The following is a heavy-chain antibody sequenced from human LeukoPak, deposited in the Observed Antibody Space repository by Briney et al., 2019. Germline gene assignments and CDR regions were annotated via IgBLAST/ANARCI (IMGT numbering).Heavy chain of an antibody. D-gene: IGHD3-3*01. CDR3: ARAIDYDFWSGYYPRYFDY. J-gene: IGHJ4*02. V-gene: IGHV3-11*01. CDR1: GFTFSDYY. Sequence: GGSLRLSCAASGFTFSDYYMSWIRQAPGKGLEWVSYISSSGSTIYYADSVKGRFTISRDNAKNSLYLQMNSLRAEDTAVYYCARAIDYDFWSGYYPRYFDYWGQGTLVTVSS. CDR2: ISSSGSTI.